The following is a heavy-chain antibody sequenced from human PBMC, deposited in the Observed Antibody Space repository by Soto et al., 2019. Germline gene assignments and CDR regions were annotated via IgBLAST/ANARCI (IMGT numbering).Heavy chain of an antibody. CDR3: ARVLEQLDYYYFYGMDV. CDR1: GYTFTSYD. Sequence: QVQLVQSGAEVKKPGASVKVSCKASGYTFTSYDINWVRQATGQGLEWMGWMNPNSGNTGYAQKFQGRVTMTRNTSISTAYMELSSLRSEDTAVYYCARVLEQLDYYYFYGMDVWGQGTTVTVSS. D-gene: IGHD6-6*01. CDR2: MNPNSGNT. J-gene: IGHJ6*02. V-gene: IGHV1-8*01.